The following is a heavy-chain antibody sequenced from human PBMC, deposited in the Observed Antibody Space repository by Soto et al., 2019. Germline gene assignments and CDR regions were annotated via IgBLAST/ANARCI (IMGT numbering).Heavy chain of an antibody. CDR2: IKQDGSEK. V-gene: IGHV3-7*01. D-gene: IGHD2-8*01. CDR1: GFTFSSYW. Sequence: RGALSLSFAASGFTFSSYWMSWGRQAPGKGLEWVANIKQDGSEKYYVDSVKGRFTISRDNAKNSLYLQMNSLRAEDTAVYYCARDLGYCTNGVCPWGQGTLVTVSS. J-gene: IGHJ5*02. CDR3: ARDLGYCTNGVCP.